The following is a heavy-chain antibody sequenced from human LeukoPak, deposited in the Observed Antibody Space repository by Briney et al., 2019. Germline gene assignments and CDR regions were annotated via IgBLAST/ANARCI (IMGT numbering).Heavy chain of an antibody. Sequence: GGSLRLSCAASGFTFNAYAIHWVRQAPGKGLEWVAFIRKDGNNENYADSVKGRFTISRDNSKNMVYLQMNNLQTEDTSIYYCAKDRGDYPPYFDHWGQGTLVTVSS. D-gene: IGHD2-21*02. V-gene: IGHV3-30*02. CDR3: AKDRGDYPPYFDH. CDR2: IRKDGNNE. J-gene: IGHJ4*02. CDR1: GFTFNAYA.